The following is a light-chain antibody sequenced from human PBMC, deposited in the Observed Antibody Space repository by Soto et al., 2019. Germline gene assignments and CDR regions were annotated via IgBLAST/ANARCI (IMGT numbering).Light chain of an antibody. V-gene: IGKV3-20*01. Sequence: EIVLTQSPGTLSLSPGERATLSCRASQSINSRYLAWYQQKPGQAPRLLIYGASSRPTGIPDRFSGSGSGTALTPTISRLDPEDFTMYYCQQLGRSPGLTFGAGTRVDIK. CDR3: QQLGRSPGLT. CDR2: GAS. CDR1: QSINSRY. J-gene: IGKJ3*01.